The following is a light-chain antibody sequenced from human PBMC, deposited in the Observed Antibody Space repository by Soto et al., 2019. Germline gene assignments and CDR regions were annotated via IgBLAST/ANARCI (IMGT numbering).Light chain of an antibody. CDR2: DNN. CDR3: ATWDSSLTAVV. Sequence: QSVLTQPPSVSAAPGQKVTISCSGSSSNIGNNYVSWYQQLPGTAPKLLIYDNNQRPSGIPDRSSGSKSGTSATLGITGLQTGDEADYYCATWDSSLTAVVFGGGTKLTVL. CDR1: SSNIGNNY. V-gene: IGLV1-51*01. J-gene: IGLJ2*01.